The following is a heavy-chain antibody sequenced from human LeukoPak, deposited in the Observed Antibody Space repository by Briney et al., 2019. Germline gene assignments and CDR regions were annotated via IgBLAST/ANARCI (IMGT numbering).Heavy chain of an antibody. CDR1: GDSVSSNSAA. Sequence: SQTLSLTCAISGDSVSSNSAAWNWIRQSPSRGLEWLGRTYYRSKWYNDYAVSVKSRITINPDTSKNQFSLQLNSVTPEDTAVYYCARGVGASLYYYYGMDVWGQGTTVTVSS. D-gene: IGHD1-26*01. CDR3: ARGVGASLYYYYGMDV. J-gene: IGHJ6*02. V-gene: IGHV6-1*01. CDR2: TYYRSKWYN.